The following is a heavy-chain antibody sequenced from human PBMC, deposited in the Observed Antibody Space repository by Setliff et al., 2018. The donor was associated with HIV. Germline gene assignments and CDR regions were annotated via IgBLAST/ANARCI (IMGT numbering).Heavy chain of an antibody. D-gene: IGHD4-17*01. J-gene: IGHJ2*01. V-gene: IGHV4-38-2*02. Sequence: PSETLSLTCTVSGSFINSDYWGWIRQPPGKGLEWIGSIHYSGTTYYNPSLKSRVTISIDTSKSHFSLKLSSVTAADTAVFYCARLISEYDYDTNSDWYFDLWGRGTLVTVSS. CDR2: IHYSGTT. CDR3: ARLISEYDYDTNSDWYFDL. CDR1: GSFINSDY.